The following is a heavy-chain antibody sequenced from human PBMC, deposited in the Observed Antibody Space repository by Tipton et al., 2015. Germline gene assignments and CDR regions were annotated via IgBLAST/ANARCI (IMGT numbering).Heavy chain of an antibody. V-gene: IGHV3-11*06. CDR2: ISSSSFQT. CDR1: GLTLTTFD. D-gene: IGHD1-1*01. CDR3: ARDHPTGTRGMDV. Sequence: SLRLSCAASGLTLTTFDMSWVRQAPGKGLEWIAYISSSSFQTIYADSVKGRFTISRDNSKNTLYLQMNSLRAEDTAVYYCARDHPTGTRGMDVWGQGTTVTVSS. J-gene: IGHJ6*02.